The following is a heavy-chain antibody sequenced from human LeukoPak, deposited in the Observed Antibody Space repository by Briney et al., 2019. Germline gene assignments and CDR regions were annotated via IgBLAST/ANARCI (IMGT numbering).Heavy chain of an antibody. V-gene: IGHV4-39*01. Sequence: SETLSLTCTVSGGSISSSSYYRGWIRQPPGKGLEWIGSIYYSGSTYYNPSLKSRVTISVDTSKNQFSLKLSSVTAADTAVYYCARHKLVGAITTALFDYWGQGTLVTVSS. CDR3: ARHKLVGAITTALFDY. D-gene: IGHD1-26*01. J-gene: IGHJ4*02. CDR2: IYYSGST. CDR1: GGSISSSSYY.